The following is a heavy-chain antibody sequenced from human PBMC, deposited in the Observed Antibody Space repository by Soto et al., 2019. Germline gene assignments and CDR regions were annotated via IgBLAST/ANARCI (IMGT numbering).Heavy chain of an antibody. CDR1: GFTFSSYA. V-gene: IGHV3-23*01. CDR3: AKTEKAGDFWSGYFGERHYYYGIDG. J-gene: IGHJ6*02. D-gene: IGHD3-3*01. CDR2: ISGSGGST. Sequence: PGGSLRLACAASGFTFSSYAMSWVRQAPGKGLEWVSAISGSGGSTYYADSVKGRFTISRDNSKNTLYLQMNSLRAEDTAVYYCAKTEKAGDFWSGYFGERHYYYGIDGWGQGNTVTVSS.